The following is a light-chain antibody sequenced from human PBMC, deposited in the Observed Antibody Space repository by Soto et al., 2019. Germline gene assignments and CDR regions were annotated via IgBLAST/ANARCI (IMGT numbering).Light chain of an antibody. V-gene: IGKV3-15*01. CDR1: QSVSRY. Sequence: EIVLTQSPATLSLSPGERATLSCRASQSVSRYLAWYQQKPGQSPRLLIYSASTRATGIPARFSGARSGTEFTLTINGLQSEDFAVYYCHQYSKWPPITFGQGTRLEIK. J-gene: IGKJ5*01. CDR3: HQYSKWPPIT. CDR2: SAS.